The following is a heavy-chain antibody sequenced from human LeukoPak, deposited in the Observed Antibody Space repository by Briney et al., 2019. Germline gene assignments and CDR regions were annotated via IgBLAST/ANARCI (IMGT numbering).Heavy chain of an antibody. J-gene: IGHJ4*02. CDR3: ARLKEGFWSGSDYFDY. CDR1: GGSISSSSYY. D-gene: IGHD3-3*01. Sequence: PSETLSLTCTVSGGSISSSSYYWGWIRQPPGKGLEWIGSIYYSGSTYYNPSLKSRVTISVDTSKNQFSLTLSSVTAADTAVYYCARLKEGFWSGSDYFDYWGQGTLVTVSS. V-gene: IGHV4-39*01. CDR2: IYYSGST.